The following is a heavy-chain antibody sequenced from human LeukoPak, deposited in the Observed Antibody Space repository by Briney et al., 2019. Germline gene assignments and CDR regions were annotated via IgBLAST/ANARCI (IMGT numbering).Heavy chain of an antibody. CDR3: ARAVGHSYGKYYFDY. CDR2: IYYSGST. D-gene: IGHD5-18*01. J-gene: IGHJ4*02. V-gene: IGHV4-59*01. CDR1: GGSISSYY. Sequence: PSETLSLTCTVSGGSISSYYWSWIRQPPGKGLEWIGYIYYSGSTNYNPSLKSRVTISVDTSKNQFSLKLSSVTAADTAVYYCARAVGHSYGKYYFDYWGQGTLVTVSS.